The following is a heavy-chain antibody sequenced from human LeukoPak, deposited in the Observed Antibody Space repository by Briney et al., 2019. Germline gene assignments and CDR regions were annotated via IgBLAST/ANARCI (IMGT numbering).Heavy chain of an antibody. D-gene: IGHD5-24*01. CDR1: GFTFSSYA. CDR2: ISGSGGST. J-gene: IGHJ6*03. Sequence: PGGSLRLSCAASGFTFSSYAMSWVRQAPGKGLEWVSAISGSGGSTYYADSVKGRFTISRDNSKNTLYLQMNSLRAEDTAVYYCARLPDGYNYDYYYYMDVWGKGTTVTVSS. CDR3: ARLPDGYNYDYYYYMDV. V-gene: IGHV3-23*01.